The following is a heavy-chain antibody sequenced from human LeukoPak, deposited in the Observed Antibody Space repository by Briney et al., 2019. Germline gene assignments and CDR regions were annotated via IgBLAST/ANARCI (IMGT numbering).Heavy chain of an antibody. Sequence: VASVKVSCKASGYTFTNYDINWVRQATGQGLEWMGWMNPNSGNIGYAQKLQGRVTFTRDTSISTAYMELSSLRSEDTAVYYCARGLGSFGLVPGADYWGQGTLVTVSS. CDR1: GYTFTNYD. CDR3: ARGLGSFGLVPGADY. CDR2: MNPNSGNI. J-gene: IGHJ4*02. V-gene: IGHV1-8*03. D-gene: IGHD3-10*01.